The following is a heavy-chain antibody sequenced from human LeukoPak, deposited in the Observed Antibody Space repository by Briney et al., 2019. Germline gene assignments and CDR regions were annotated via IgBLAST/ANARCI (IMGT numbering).Heavy chain of an antibody. Sequence: PSETLSLTCNVSGASIRSYYWSWIRQSPGKGLEWIGSITYSGNTELNPSLRSRVTMSSDPPKSQFSLKLCSVTTADTALYYCAQQVVGTSNSFDMWGQGTMVTVSS. V-gene: IGHV4-59*01. J-gene: IGHJ3*02. CDR2: ITYSGNT. D-gene: IGHD2-15*01. CDR3: AQQVVGTSNSFDM. CDR1: GASIRSYY.